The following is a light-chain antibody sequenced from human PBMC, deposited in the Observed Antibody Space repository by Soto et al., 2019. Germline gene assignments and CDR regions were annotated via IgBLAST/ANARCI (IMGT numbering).Light chain of an antibody. Sequence: EIVMTQSPATLSVSPGERATLSCRASQSVSSNLAWYQQKPGQAPRLLIYGASTRATGIPARFSGSGPGTEFTLTISSLQSEDFAVYYCQQYNNWPPRDAFGQGTKVEIK. V-gene: IGKV3-15*01. J-gene: IGKJ1*01. CDR2: GAS. CDR1: QSVSSN. CDR3: QQYNNWPPRDA.